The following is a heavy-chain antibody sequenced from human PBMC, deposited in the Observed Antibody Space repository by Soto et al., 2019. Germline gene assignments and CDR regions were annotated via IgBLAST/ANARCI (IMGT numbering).Heavy chain of an antibody. CDR1: GFTFSSYV. J-gene: IGHJ6*02. V-gene: IGHV3-33*01. CDR3: ARDSRSSSCYGVYSYYGIDV. CDR2: IWYDGINK. Sequence: GGSLRLSCAASGFTFSSYVMHWVRQAPGKGLEWVAVIWYDGINKYYADSVKGRFTISRDNSKNTLYLQMNSLRAEDTAVYYCARDSRSSSCYGVYSYYGIDVWGPGPQVTVSS. D-gene: IGHD6-13*01.